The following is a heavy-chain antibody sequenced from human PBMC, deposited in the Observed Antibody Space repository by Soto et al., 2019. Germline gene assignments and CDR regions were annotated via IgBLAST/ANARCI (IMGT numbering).Heavy chain of an antibody. CDR2: INHSGST. CDR3: ATSLEQQLVSLVDYYYGMDV. D-gene: IGHD6-13*01. V-gene: IGHV4-30-2*01. Sequence: SETLSLTCAVSGGSISSGGYSWSWIRQPPGKGLEWIGYINHSGSTNYNPSLKSRVTISVDTSKNQFSLKLSSVTAADTAVYYCATSLEQQLVSLVDYYYGMDVWGQGTTVTVS. CDR1: GGSISSGGYS. J-gene: IGHJ6*02.